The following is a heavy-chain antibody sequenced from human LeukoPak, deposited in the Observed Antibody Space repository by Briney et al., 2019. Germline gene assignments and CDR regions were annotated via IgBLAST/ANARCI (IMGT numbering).Heavy chain of an antibody. D-gene: IGHD4-11*01. CDR2: INQDESEE. V-gene: IGHV3-7*04. Sequence: GGSLRLSCAASGFTFSSYWMSWVRQAPGKGLEWVANINQDESEENFVDSVKGRFSISRDNAKRSLYLQMNSLRAEDTAMYYCARDQGYSTFDFWGQGTLVTVSS. CDR3: ARDQGYSTFDF. J-gene: IGHJ4*02. CDR1: GFTFSSYW.